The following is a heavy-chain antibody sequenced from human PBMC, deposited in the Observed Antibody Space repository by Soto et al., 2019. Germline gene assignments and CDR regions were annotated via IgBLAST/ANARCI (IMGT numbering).Heavy chain of an antibody. V-gene: IGHV1-69*04. D-gene: IGHD3-22*01. J-gene: IGHJ3*02. Sequence: GASVKVSCKASGGTFSSYAISWVRQAPGQGLEWMGRIIPILGIANYAQKFQGRVTITADKSTSTAYMELSSLRSEDTAVYYCESPGDSSGLDPFDIWCQGTLVTVSS. CDR2: IIPILGIA. CDR1: GGTFSSYA. CDR3: ESPGDSSGLDPFDI.